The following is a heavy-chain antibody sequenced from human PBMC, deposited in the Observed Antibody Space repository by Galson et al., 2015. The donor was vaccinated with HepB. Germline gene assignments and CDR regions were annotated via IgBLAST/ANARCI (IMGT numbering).Heavy chain of an antibody. D-gene: IGHD6-13*01. CDR2: INAGNGNT. CDR1: GYTFTSYA. CDR3: ARARGVIKQQLPPGFDP. Sequence: SVKVSCKASGYTFTSYAMHWVRQAPGQRLEWMGWINAGNGNTKYSQKFQGRVTITRDTSASTAYMELSSLRSEDTAVYYCARARGVIKQQLPPGFDPWGQGTLVTVSS. J-gene: IGHJ5*02. V-gene: IGHV1-3*01.